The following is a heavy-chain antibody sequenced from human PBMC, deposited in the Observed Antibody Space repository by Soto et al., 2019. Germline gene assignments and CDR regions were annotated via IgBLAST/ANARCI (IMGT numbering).Heavy chain of an antibody. CDR3: ATLTGDDYYYYMDV. J-gene: IGHJ6*03. CDR2: IYYSGST. V-gene: IGHV4-59*01. Sequence: SETLSLTCTVSGGSISSYYWSWIRQPPGKGLEWIGYIYYSGSTNYNPSLKSRVTISVDTSKNQFSLKLSSVTAADTAVYYCATLTGDDYYYYMDVWGKGTTVTVSS. CDR1: GGSISSYY. D-gene: IGHD7-27*01.